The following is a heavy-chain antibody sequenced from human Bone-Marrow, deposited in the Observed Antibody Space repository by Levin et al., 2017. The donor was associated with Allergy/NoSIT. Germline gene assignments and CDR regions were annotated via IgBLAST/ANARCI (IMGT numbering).Heavy chain of an antibody. CDR2: ISAYNGNT. V-gene: IGHV1-18*01. D-gene: IGHD6-19*01. Sequence: ASVKVSCKASGYTFTSYGISWVRQAPGQGLEWMGWISAYNGNTNYAQKLQGRVTMTTDTSTSTAYMELRSLRSDDTAVYYCARDPTLGRIAVAGTVHFDYWGQGTLVTVSS. CDR1: GYTFTSYG. CDR3: ARDPTLGRIAVAGTVHFDY. J-gene: IGHJ4*02.